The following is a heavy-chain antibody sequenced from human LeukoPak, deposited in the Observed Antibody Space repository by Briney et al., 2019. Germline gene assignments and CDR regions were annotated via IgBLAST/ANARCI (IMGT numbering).Heavy chain of an antibody. V-gene: IGHV1-18*01. Sequence: ASVKVSCKASGYTFTSYGISWVRQAPGQGLEWMGRISAYNGNTNYAQKLQGRVTMTTDTSTSTAYMELRSLRSDDTAVYYCARLKSYSSGWWDAFDIWGQGTMVTVSS. J-gene: IGHJ3*02. CDR3: ARLKSYSSGWWDAFDI. CDR2: ISAYNGNT. CDR1: GYTFTSYG. D-gene: IGHD6-19*01.